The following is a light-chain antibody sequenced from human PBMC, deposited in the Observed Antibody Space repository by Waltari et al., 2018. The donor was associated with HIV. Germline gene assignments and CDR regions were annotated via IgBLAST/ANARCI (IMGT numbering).Light chain of an antibody. Sequence: QSALTQPASVSGSPGQSITISCTGTSSDVGGYNYVSWYQTHPGKAPKLMIYEVSHRPSGVSNRFSVAKSGNTASLTISGLQAEDEADYYCSSYTSSSTPLYVFGTGTKVTVL. CDR2: EVS. V-gene: IGLV2-14*01. J-gene: IGLJ1*01. CDR1: SSDVGGYNY. CDR3: SSYTSSSTPLYV.